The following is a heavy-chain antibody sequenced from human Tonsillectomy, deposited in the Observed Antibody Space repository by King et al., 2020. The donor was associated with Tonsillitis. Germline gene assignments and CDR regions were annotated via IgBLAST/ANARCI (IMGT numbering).Heavy chain of an antibody. Sequence: QLVQSGAELRKPGASVTVSCRTSGDTFTGHFVHWVRQAPGQGLEWMGWINPKSGDTNYVRKFQGRVTLSGDVSITTAYMGVRSLRPDDTAVYYCATNAVGSDVSAYRDFRHWGQGTLVTVSS. CDR2: INPKSGDT. J-gene: IGHJ1*01. D-gene: IGHD3-16*01. CDR1: GDTFTGHF. CDR3: ATNAVGSDVSAYRDFRH. V-gene: IGHV1-2*02.